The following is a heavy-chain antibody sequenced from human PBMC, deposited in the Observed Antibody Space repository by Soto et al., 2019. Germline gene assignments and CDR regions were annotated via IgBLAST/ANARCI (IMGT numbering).Heavy chain of an antibody. D-gene: IGHD1-26*01. Sequence: VQLQESGPGLVKPSETLSLSCTVSGASLLSSYWSWVRQPAEKGLEWIGHIFSSGRTSYNPSLKNRLTLSIDTSKNLFSLNLSSVTAADTAVYYCAKGWDEKYFDSWGQGSLVTVSS. CDR3: AKGWDEKYFDS. V-gene: IGHV4-4*07. CDR2: IFSSGRT. J-gene: IGHJ4*02. CDR1: GASLLSSY.